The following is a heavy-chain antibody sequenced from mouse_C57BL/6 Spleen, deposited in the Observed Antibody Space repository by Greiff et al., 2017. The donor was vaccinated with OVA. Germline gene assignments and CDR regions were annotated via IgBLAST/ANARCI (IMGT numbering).Heavy chain of an antibody. Sequence: EVKLQESGPELVKPGASVKISCKASGYSFTGYYMNWVKQSPEKSLEWIGEINPSTGGTTYNQKFKAKATLTVDKSSSTAYMQLKSLTSEDSAVYYCARGGVLLWYFDVWGTGTTVTVSS. CDR3: ARGGVLLWYFDV. J-gene: IGHJ1*03. CDR2: INPSTGGT. CDR1: GYSFTGYY. V-gene: IGHV1-42*01. D-gene: IGHD1-1*01.